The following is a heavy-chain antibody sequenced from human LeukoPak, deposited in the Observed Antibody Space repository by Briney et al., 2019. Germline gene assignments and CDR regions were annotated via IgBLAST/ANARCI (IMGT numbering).Heavy chain of an antibody. CDR3: ARVSSSGYYLYFDY. CDR1: GGSISSYY. D-gene: IGHD3-22*01. Sequence: SETLSLTCTVSGGSISSYYWSWIRQPAGKGLEWIGRIYTSGSTNYNPSLKSRVTISVDTSKNQFSLKLSSVTAADTAVYYCARVSSSGYYLYFDYWGQGTLVTVSS. J-gene: IGHJ4*02. CDR2: IYTSGST. V-gene: IGHV4-4*07.